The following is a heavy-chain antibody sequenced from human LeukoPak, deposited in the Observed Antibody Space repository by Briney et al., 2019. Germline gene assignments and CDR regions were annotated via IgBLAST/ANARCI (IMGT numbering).Heavy chain of an antibody. CDR2: ISYDGSNK. V-gene: IGHV3-30*18. Sequence: GGSLRLSCAASGFTFSSYGMHWVRQAAGKGLEWVAVISYDGSNKYYADSVKGRFTISRDNSKNTLYLQMNSLRAEDTAVYYCAKSGRTGVRGAVDYWGQGTLVTVSS. D-gene: IGHD3-10*01. CDR3: AKSGRTGVRGAVDY. CDR1: GFTFSSYG. J-gene: IGHJ4*02.